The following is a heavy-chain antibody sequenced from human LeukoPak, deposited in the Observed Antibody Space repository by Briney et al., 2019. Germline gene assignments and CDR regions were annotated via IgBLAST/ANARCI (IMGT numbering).Heavy chain of an antibody. CDR1: GFTFSSYA. J-gene: IGHJ6*02. CDR2: ISYDGSNK. D-gene: IGHD3-10*01. V-gene: IGHV3-30-3*01. Sequence: GGSLRLSCAASGFTFSSYAMHWVRQAPGKGLEWVAVISYDGSNKYYADSVKGRFTISRDNSKNTLYLQMNSLRAEDTAVYYCARDSGSGSYYNPRYYYYYGMDVWGQGTTVTVSS. CDR3: ARDSGSGSYYNPRYYYYYGMDV.